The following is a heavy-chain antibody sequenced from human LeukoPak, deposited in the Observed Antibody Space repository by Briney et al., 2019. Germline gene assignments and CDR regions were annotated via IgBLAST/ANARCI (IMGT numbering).Heavy chain of an antibody. CDR1: GGTFSSYA. CDR2: IIPILGIA. Sequence: ASVKVSCKASGGTFSSYAISWVRQAPGQGLEWMGRIIPILGIANYAQKFQGRVTITADKSTSTAYMELSSLRSEDTAVYYCARDLHYYDSSGAFDIWGQGTMVTVSS. V-gene: IGHV1-69*04. D-gene: IGHD3-22*01. CDR3: ARDLHYYDSSGAFDI. J-gene: IGHJ3*02.